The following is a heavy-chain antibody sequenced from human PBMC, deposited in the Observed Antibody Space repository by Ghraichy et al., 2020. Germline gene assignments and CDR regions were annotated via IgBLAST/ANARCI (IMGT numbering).Heavy chain of an antibody. Sequence: LNISCAASGFTFSDYYMSWIRQAPGKGLEWVSYISSASGYTEYADSVKGRFTVSRDNANNTLYLEMNSLRVEDTAVYYCARNQMILYYYMDVWGIGTTVSVSS. CDR3: ARNQMILYYYMDV. V-gene: IGHV3-11*03. CDR1: GFTFSDYY. D-gene: IGHD3-22*01. CDR2: ISSASGYT. J-gene: IGHJ6*03.